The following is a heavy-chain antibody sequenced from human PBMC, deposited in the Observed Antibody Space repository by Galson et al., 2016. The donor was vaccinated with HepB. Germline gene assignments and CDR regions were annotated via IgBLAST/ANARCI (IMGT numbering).Heavy chain of an antibody. Sequence: SLRLSCAASGFTFRSYGMHWVRQAPGKGLEWVAVIWYDGSNKYYADSVKGRFTISRDNSKNTLHLQMNSLRAEDTAVYFCARDGEPAAIYVDHWGQGTLVTVSS. D-gene: IGHD2-2*02. J-gene: IGHJ4*02. V-gene: IGHV3-33*01. CDR1: GFTFRSYG. CDR2: IWYDGSNK. CDR3: ARDGEPAAIYVDH.